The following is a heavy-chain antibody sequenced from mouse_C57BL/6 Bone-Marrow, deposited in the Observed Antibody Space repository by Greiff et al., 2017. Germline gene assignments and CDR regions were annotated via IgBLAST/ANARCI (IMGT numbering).Heavy chain of an antibody. CDR2: IDREGGDT. Sequence: VQLQQSGAELVKPGASVKLSCTASGFNIKGYYMHWVKQRTDQGLEWIGKIDREGGDTKYAANFPGWATISADTSSNTAYLQLSSLTSEDTAVYNSARDYGSSYWYFDVWGTGTTVTGSA. CDR1: GFNIKGYY. J-gene: IGHJ1*03. D-gene: IGHD1-1*01. CDR3: ARDYGSSYWYFDV. V-gene: IGHV14-2*01.